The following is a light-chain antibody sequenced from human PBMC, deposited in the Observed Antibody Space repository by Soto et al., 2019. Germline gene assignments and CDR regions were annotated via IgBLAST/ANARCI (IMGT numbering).Light chain of an antibody. CDR3: QQYNNWPPWT. CDR2: GAS. Sequence: DIQLTQSPPSLSASVGDRVIITCRVSQGISSYLNWFRQKPGKLPKLLIFGASNLQSGVPSRFGGSGSGTDFTLTVSSLQPEDVATYYGQQYNNWPPWTFGQGTKVDIK. V-gene: IGKV1-27*01. CDR1: QGISSY. J-gene: IGKJ1*01.